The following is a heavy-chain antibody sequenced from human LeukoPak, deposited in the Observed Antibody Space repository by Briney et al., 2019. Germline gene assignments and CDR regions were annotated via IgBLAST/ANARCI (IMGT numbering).Heavy chain of an antibody. CDR2: INAGNGNT. D-gene: IGHD6-19*01. CDR1: GYTFTSYA. CDR3: ARSVAGSYFDY. J-gene: IGHJ4*02. Sequence: GGSLRLSCAASGYTFTSYAMHWVRQAPGQRLEWMGWINAGNGNTKYSQKFQGRVTITRDTSASTAYMELSSLRSEDTAVYYCARSVAGSYFDYWGQGTLVTVSS. V-gene: IGHV1-3*01.